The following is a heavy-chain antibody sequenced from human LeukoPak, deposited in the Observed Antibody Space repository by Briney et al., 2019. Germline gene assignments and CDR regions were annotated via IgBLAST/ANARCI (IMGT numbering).Heavy chain of an antibody. D-gene: IGHD1/OR15-1a*01. V-gene: IGHV4-38-2*01. J-gene: IGHJ4*02. CDR1: GYSISSGYY. CDR2: IYHSGST. Sequence: SETLSLTCAVSGYSISSGYYWGWIRQPPGKGLEWIGSIYHSGSTYYNPSLKSRVTISVDTSKNQFSLKLSSVTAADKDVYNCARHAIRRTLGSDYWGQGTLVTVSS. CDR3: ARHAIRRTLGSDY.